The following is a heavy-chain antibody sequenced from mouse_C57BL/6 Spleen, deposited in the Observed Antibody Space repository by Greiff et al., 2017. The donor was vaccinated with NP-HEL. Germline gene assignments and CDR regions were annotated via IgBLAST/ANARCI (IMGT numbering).Heavy chain of an antibody. V-gene: IGHV2-2*01. CDR1: GFSLTSYG. CDR3: ARNWFYYFDY. Sequence: QVQLKESGPGLVQPSQSLSITCTVSGFSLTSYGVHWVRQSPGKGLEWLGVIWSGGSTDYNAAFISRLSISKDNSKSQVFFKMNSLQADDTAIYYCARNWFYYFDYWGKGTTLTVSS. D-gene: IGHD2-2*01. CDR2: IWSGGST. J-gene: IGHJ2*01.